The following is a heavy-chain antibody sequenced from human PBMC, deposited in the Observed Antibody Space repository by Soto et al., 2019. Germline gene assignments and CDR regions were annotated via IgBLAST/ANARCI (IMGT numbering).Heavy chain of an antibody. CDR1: GDSIKTETW. V-gene: IGHV4-4*02. J-gene: IGHJ5*01. Sequence: QVHLQESGPGLVKPSETLSLTCAVSGDSIKTETWWSWLRQLPGTGLEWIGEIKHTGDANANPALRSRVCMSVDRTKNQFFLNLRSVSAADTAVYFCAREGRLHWFESWGQGTRVTVSS. CDR3: AREGRLHWFES. CDR2: IKHTGDA.